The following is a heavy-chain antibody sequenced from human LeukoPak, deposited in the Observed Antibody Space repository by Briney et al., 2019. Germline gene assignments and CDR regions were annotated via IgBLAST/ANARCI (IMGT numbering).Heavy chain of an antibody. CDR3: ARDRRGGNWFDP. CDR2: INSDGSST. J-gene: IGHJ5*02. CDR1: GFTFSSYW. D-gene: IGHD3-16*01. Sequence: GGSLRLSCAASGFTFSSYWMHWVRHAPGKGLVWVSRINSDGSSTSYADSVKGRFTISRDNAKNTLYLQMNSLRAEDTAVYYCARDRRGGNWFDPWGQGTLVTVSS. V-gene: IGHV3-74*01.